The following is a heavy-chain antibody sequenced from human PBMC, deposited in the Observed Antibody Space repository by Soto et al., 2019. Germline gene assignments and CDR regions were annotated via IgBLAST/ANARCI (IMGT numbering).Heavy chain of an antibody. CDR1: GFTFSSYS. D-gene: IGHD6-19*01. CDR3: VKDTQWLETYFDS. V-gene: IGHV3-21*04. Sequence: GGSLRLSCAASGFTFSSYSMNWVRQAPGKGLEWVSSISSSSSYIYYADSVKGRFTISRDNAKNSLYLQMNSLRAEDTAIYYCVKDTQWLETYFDSWGPGTLVTVSS. J-gene: IGHJ4*02. CDR2: ISSSSSYI.